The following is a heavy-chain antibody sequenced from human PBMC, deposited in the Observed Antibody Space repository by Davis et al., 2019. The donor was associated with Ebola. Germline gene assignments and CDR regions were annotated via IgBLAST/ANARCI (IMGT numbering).Heavy chain of an antibody. CDR2: ISYDGSNK. Sequence: GESLKISCAASGFTFSSYAMHWVRQAPGKGLEWVAVISYDGSNKYYADSVKGRFTISRDNSKNTLYLQMNSLRAEDTAVYYCARDAQNKARIQLEYYFDYWGQGTLVTVSS. J-gene: IGHJ4*02. V-gene: IGHV3-30-3*01. CDR1: GFTFSSYA. D-gene: IGHD5-18*01. CDR3: ARDAQNKARIQLEYYFDY.